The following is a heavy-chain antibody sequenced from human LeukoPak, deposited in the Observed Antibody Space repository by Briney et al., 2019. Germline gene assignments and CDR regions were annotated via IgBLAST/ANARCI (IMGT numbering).Heavy chain of an antibody. CDR2: ISAYNGNT. CDR3: ARGGTDIVVVPAAIEIDY. CDR1: GYTFTSYG. V-gene: IGHV1-18*01. J-gene: IGHJ4*02. D-gene: IGHD2-2*01. Sequence: ASVKVSCKASGYTFTSYGISWVRQAPGQGLEWMGWISAYNGNTNYAQKLQGRVTMTTDTSTSTAYMELRSLRSDDTAVYYCARGGTDIVVVPAAIEIDYWGQGTLVTVSS.